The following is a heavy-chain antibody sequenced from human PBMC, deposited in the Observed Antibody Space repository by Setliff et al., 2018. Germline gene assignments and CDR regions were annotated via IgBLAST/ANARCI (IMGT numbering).Heavy chain of an antibody. Sequence: GGSLRLSCAASGFTFSIYYMGWVRQAPGKGLEWVANSNQDGSENYYVDSVKGRFTISRDNTKNSLYLQMNSLRVEDTAVYYCARGSSSYDYWGQGTLVTVSS. CDR1: GFTFSIYY. J-gene: IGHJ4*02. D-gene: IGHD6-6*01. V-gene: IGHV3-7*01. CDR2: SNQDGSEN. CDR3: ARGSSSYDY.